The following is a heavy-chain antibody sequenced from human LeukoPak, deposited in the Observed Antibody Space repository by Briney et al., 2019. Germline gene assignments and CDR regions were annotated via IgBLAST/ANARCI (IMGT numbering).Heavy chain of an antibody. CDR3: ARDGGYCSSTSCGYFDY. CDR2: INPNSGGT. Sequence: ASVKVSCKASGYTFTGYYMHWVRQAPGQGLEWMGWINPNSGGTNYAQKFQGRVTMTRDTSISTAYMELSRLRSDDTAVYYCARDGGYCSSTSCGYFDYWGQGTLVIVSS. V-gene: IGHV1-2*02. D-gene: IGHD2-2*01. CDR1: GYTFTGYY. J-gene: IGHJ4*02.